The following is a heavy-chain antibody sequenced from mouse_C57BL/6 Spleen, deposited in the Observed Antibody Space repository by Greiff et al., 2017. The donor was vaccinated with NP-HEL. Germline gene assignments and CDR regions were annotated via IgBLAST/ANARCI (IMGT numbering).Heavy chain of an antibody. D-gene: IGHD1-1*01. CDR1: GYSFTDYN. V-gene: IGHV1-39*01. Sequence: VQLKESGPELVKPGASVKISCKASGYSFTDYNMNWVKQSNGKSLEWIGVINPNYGTTSYNQKFKGKATLTVDQSSSTAYMQLNSLTSEDSAVYYCARWGTTVVANYAMDYWGQGTSVTVSS. CDR2: INPNYGTT. CDR3: ARWGTTVVANYAMDY. J-gene: IGHJ4*01.